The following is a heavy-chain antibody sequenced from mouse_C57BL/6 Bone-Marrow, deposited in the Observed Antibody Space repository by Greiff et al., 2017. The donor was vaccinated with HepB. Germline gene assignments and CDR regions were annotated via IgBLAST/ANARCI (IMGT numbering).Heavy chain of an antibody. J-gene: IGHJ1*03. CDR1: GFTFSSYA. CDR3: TREGDYGSSYVHWYFDV. CDR2: ISSGGDYI. Sequence: EVKLVESWEGLVKPGGSLKLSCAASGFTFSSYAMSWVRQTPEKRLEWVAYISSGGDYIYYADTVKGRFTISRDNARNTLYLQMSSLKSEDTAMYYCTREGDYGSSYVHWYFDVWGTGTTVTVSS. V-gene: IGHV5-9-1*02. D-gene: IGHD1-1*01.